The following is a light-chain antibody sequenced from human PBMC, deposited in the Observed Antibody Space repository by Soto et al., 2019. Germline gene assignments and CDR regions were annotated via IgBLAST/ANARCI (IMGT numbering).Light chain of an antibody. CDR2: EGS. CDR3: CSYAGSSTWV. CDR1: SSDVGSYNH. V-gene: IGLV2-23*01. Sequence: QSALTQPASVSGSPGQSITISCTGTSSDVGSYNHVSWYQQHPGKAPELMIYEGSKRPSGVSNRFSGSKSGNTASLTISGLQAEDEADYYCCSYAGSSTWVFGGGTKLTVL. J-gene: IGLJ3*02.